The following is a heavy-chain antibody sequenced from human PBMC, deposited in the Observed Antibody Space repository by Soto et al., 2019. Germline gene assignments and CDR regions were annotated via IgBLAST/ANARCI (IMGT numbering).Heavy chain of an antibody. CDR3: AKAGHDYGEYDAFDI. CDR1: GGSISSYY. J-gene: IGHJ3*02. D-gene: IGHD4-17*01. V-gene: IGHV4-59*01. CDR2: IDYSGST. Sequence: QVQLQESGPGLVKPSETLSLTCTVSGGSISSYYWSWIRQPPGKGLEWIGYIDYSGSTNYNPSLKSRVTISVDTSKNQFSLKLSSVTAADTAVYYCAKAGHDYGEYDAFDIWGQGTMVTVSS.